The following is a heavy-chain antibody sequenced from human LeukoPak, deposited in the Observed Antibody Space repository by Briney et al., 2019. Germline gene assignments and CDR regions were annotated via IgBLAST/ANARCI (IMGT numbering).Heavy chain of an antibody. CDR2: ISGSGGST. Sequence: GGSLRLSCAASGFTFSSYAMSWVRQAPGKGLEWVSAISGSGGSTYYADSVKGRFTISRDNSKNTLYPQMNSLRAEDTAVYYCAKLEDPDTAIDYWGQGTLVTVSS. D-gene: IGHD5-18*01. J-gene: IGHJ4*02. V-gene: IGHV3-23*01. CDR1: GFTFSSYA. CDR3: AKLEDPDTAIDY.